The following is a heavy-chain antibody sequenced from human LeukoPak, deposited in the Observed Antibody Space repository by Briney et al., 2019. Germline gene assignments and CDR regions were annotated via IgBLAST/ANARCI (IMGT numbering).Heavy chain of an antibody. D-gene: IGHD6-13*01. CDR2: IYYTGNT. V-gene: IGHV4-34*01. CDR1: GGSFSGYY. J-gene: IGHJ6*03. Sequence: SETLSLTCAVYGGSFSGYYWSWIRQPPGMGLEWIGSIYYTGNTYYNASLKSQVSISIDTSKNQFSLKLTSVTAADTAVYYCARVVGLTGYSSSWYSGYYYYMDVWGKGTTVTVSS. CDR3: ARVVGLTGYSSSWYSGYYYYMDV.